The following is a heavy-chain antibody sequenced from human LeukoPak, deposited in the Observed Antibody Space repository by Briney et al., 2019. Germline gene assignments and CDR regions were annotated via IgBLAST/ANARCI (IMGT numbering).Heavy chain of an antibody. J-gene: IGHJ5*02. D-gene: IGHD6-19*01. CDR1: GGSFSGYF. Sequence: SETLSLTCAVYGGSFSGYFWNWIRQPPGKGLEWIGEINHSGSTNYNPSLKSRVTILVDTPKNQFSLKLSSVTAADTAVYYCARRGLRGSSGWYWFDPWGQGTLVTVSS. CDR3: ARRGLRGSSGWYWFDP. V-gene: IGHV4-34*01. CDR2: INHSGST.